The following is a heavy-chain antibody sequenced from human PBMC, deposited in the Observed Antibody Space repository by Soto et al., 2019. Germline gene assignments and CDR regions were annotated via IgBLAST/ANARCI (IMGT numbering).Heavy chain of an antibody. Sequence: EVQLVESGGGLVKPGGSLRLSCAVSGFTFSNAWMSWVRQAPGKGLEWVGRVKSRTDGGTTDYAAPVKGRFTISRDDSTNTLYLEMNSLTPEDTAVYYCTIVADTSSWPFDHWGQGTLVTVSS. CDR3: TIVADTSSWPFDH. D-gene: IGHD2-2*01. CDR1: GFTFSNAW. V-gene: IGHV3-15*01. CDR2: VKSRTDGGTT. J-gene: IGHJ4*02.